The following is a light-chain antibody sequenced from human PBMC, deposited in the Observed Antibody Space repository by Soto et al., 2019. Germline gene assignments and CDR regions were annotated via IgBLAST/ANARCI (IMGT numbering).Light chain of an antibody. CDR2: GAS. CDR3: QQRFNWQVT. V-gene: IGKV3-15*01. Sequence: EIVLTQSPGTLSLSPGERATLSCRASQSINSNLAWYQQQPGQAPSLLIDGASTRATGVPPTFSGSASGTEFPLTISSLQSEDFAVYYCQQRFNWQVTFGQGTRLEIK. J-gene: IGKJ5*01. CDR1: QSINSN.